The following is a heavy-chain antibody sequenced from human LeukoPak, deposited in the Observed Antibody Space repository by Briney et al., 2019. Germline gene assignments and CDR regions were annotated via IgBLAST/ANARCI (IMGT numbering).Heavy chain of an antibody. V-gene: IGHV1-18*01. CDR2: ISAYNGNT. J-gene: IGHJ4*02. Sequence: GASVKVSCKASGYTFTSYGITWVRQAPGQGLEWMGWISAYNGNTNYAQKLQGRVTMTTDTSTSTAYMELRSLRSDDTAVYYCARDRWACSSTSCYGPFDYWGQGTLLTVSS. CDR3: ARDRWACSSTSCYGPFDY. CDR1: GYTFTSYG. D-gene: IGHD2-2*01.